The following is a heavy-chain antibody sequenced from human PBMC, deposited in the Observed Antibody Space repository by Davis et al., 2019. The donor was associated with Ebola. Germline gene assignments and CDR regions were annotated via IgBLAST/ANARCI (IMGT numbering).Heavy chain of an antibody. V-gene: IGHV1-18*01. J-gene: IGHJ5*02. CDR3: AREQGTVTTSGFDP. Sequence: ASVKVSCKASGYTFTSYGISWVRQAPGQGLEWMGWISAYNGNTNYAQKLQGRVTMTTDTSTSTAYMELRSLRSDDTAVYYCAREQGTVTTSGFDPWGQGTLVTVSS. CDR2: ISAYNGNT. D-gene: IGHD4-17*01. CDR1: GYTFTSYG.